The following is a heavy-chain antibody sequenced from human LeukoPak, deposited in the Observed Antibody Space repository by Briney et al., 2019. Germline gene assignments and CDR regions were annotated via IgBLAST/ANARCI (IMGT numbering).Heavy chain of an antibody. D-gene: IGHD3-10*01. J-gene: IGHJ4*02. CDR2: ISGSGGST. V-gene: IGHV3-23*01. CDR1: GFTFSSYA. CDR3: AKSYGSGSYYKPYYFDY. Sequence: GGTLRLSCAASGFTFSSYAMRWVRQAPGKGLEWVSDISGSGGSTYYADSVKGRFTISRDNPKNTLYLQMNSLRAEDTAVYYCAKSYGSGSYYKPYYFDYWGQGTLVTVSS.